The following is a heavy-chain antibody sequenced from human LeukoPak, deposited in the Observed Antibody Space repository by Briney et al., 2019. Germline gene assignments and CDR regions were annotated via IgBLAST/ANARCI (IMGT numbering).Heavy chain of an antibody. CDR3: ARDKDLARSYYFRGIAAAGSWFDP. J-gene: IGHJ5*02. D-gene: IGHD6-13*01. V-gene: IGHV1-18*01. CDR1: GYTFTSYG. Sequence: GASVNVSCKASGYTFTSYGISWVRQAPGQGLEWMGWISAYNGNTNYAQKLQGRVTMTTDTSTSTAYMELRSLRSDDTAVYYCARDKDLARSYYFRGIAAAGSWFDPWGQGTLVTVPS. CDR2: ISAYNGNT.